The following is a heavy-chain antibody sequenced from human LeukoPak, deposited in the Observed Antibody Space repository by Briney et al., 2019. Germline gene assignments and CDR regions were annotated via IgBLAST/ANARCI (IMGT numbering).Heavy chain of an antibody. V-gene: IGHV4-4*07. J-gene: IGHJ2*01. CDR3: ARARITIFGVVTRSYWHFDL. CDR1: GGSISSYY. D-gene: IGHD3-3*01. Sequence: SETLSLTCTVSGGSISSYYWSWIRQPAGKGLEWIGRIYTSGSTNYNPSLKSRVTMSVDTSKNQFSLKLSSVTAADTAVYYCARARITIFGVVTRSYWHFDLWGRGTLVTVSS. CDR2: IYTSGST.